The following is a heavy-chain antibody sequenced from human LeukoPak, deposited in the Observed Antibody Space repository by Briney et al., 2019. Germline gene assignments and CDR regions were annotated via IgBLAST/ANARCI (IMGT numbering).Heavy chain of an antibody. CDR3: AKDSRYDILTGYYEAFDY. J-gene: IGHJ4*02. V-gene: IGHV3-23*01. D-gene: IGHD3-9*01. Sequence: GGSLRLSCSASGFTFSSYAMSWVRQAPGKGLEWVSAISGSGGSTYYADSVKGRFTISRDNSKNTLYLQMNSLRAEDTAVYYCAKDSRYDILTGYYEAFDYWGQGTLVTVYS. CDR2: ISGSGGST. CDR1: GFTFSSYA.